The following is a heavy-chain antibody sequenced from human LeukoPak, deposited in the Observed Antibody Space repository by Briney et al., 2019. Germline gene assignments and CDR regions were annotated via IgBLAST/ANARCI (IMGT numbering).Heavy chain of an antibody. V-gene: IGHV4-39*07. CDR1: GGSISSGSYY. J-gene: IGHJ4*02. CDR2: IYYSGST. CDR3: AREMAVGYGVD. Sequence: SETLSLTCTVSGGSISSGSYYWGWIRQPPGKGLEWIGSIYYSGSTYYNPSLKSRVTISVDTSKNQFSLKLSSVTAADTAVYYCAREMAVGYGVDWGQGTLVTVSS. D-gene: IGHD5-12*01.